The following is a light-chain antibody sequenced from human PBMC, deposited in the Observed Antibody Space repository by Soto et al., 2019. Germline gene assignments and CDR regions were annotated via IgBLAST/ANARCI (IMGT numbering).Light chain of an antibody. V-gene: IGLV2-14*03. CDR2: EVS. CDR3: ISHTTSDTRV. J-gene: IGLJ1*01. CDR1: SSDVGAYDY. Sequence: QSALTQPASVSGSPGQSIAISCTGSSSDVGAYDYVSWYQQHPDKAPRLIMDEVSYRPSGVSNRFSGSKSVNTATLTISGLQAEDEGDYYCISHTTSDTRVFGPGTKLTVL.